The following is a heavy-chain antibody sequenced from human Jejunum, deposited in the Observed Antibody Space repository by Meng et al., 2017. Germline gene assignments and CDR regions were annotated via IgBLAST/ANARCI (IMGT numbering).Heavy chain of an antibody. CDR3: ARVVDTSGYYNAFDI. Sequence: GESLKISCAASGFPFSSYSMNRVRQAPGKGLEGVSSISSSSAYIFYADAVKGRFTISRDNAKNSLYLQMNSLRAEDTAVYYCARVVDTSGYYNAFDIWGQGTMVTVSS. CDR1: GFPFSSYS. CDR2: ISSSSAYI. V-gene: IGHV3-21*01. J-gene: IGHJ3*02. D-gene: IGHD3-22*01.